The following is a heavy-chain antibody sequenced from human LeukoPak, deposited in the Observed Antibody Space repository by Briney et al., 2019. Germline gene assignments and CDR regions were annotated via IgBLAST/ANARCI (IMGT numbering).Heavy chain of an antibody. CDR2: FDPEDGET. CDR1: GYTLTELS. V-gene: IGHV1-24*01. Sequence: ASVKVSCKFSGYTLTELSMHWVRQAPGKGLAWMGGFDPEDGETIYAQKFQGRVTMTEDTSTDTAYMELSSLRSEDTAVYYCATFIAAAGRRYYFDYWGQGTLVTVSS. J-gene: IGHJ4*02. D-gene: IGHD6-13*01. CDR3: ATFIAAAGRRYYFDY.